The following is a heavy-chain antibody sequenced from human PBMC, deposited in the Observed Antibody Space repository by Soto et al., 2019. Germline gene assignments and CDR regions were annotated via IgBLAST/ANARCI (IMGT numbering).Heavy chain of an antibody. V-gene: IGHV4-59*08. J-gene: IGHJ6*04. Sequence: SETLSLTCTVSGVSISSYYWSWIRQPPGKGLEWFGYIYYTGGTNYNPSLKSRVTMSIDPSKNQFSLKLSSVTAADTAVYYCASNYCHSLAFSGKGTTVTVSS. CDR1: GVSISSYY. CDR2: IYYTGGT. CDR3: ASNYCHSLAF. D-gene: IGHD2-21*02.